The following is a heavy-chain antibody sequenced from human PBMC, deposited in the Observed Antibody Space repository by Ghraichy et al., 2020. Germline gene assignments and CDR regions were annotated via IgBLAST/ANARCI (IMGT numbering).Heavy chain of an antibody. CDR1: GFTFSSYA. D-gene: IGHD2-2*01. Sequence: GESLNISCAASGFTFSSYAMHWVRQAPGMGLEWVAVISYDGSNKYYADSVKGRFTISRDNSKNTLYLQMNSLRAEDTAVYYCARELKVVPAAMDYYYGMDVWGQGTTVTVSS. J-gene: IGHJ6*02. CDR3: ARELKVVPAAMDYYYGMDV. V-gene: IGHV3-30-3*01. CDR2: ISYDGSNK.